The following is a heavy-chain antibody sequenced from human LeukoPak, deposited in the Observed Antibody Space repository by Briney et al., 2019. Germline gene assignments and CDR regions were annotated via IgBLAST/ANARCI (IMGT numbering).Heavy chain of an antibody. J-gene: IGHJ3*02. D-gene: IGHD3-10*01. CDR3: SKEMGRGIMNAFDM. V-gene: IGHV3-23*01. Sequence: PGGSLRLSCATSGFTFTNYAMSWVRQAPGKGLEWVSAISGNGGNTYYADSVKGRFTISRDNSKNTLYLQMSSLRAEDTALYYCSKEMGRGIMNAFDMWGHGTMVTVSS. CDR2: ISGNGGNT. CDR1: GFTFTNYA.